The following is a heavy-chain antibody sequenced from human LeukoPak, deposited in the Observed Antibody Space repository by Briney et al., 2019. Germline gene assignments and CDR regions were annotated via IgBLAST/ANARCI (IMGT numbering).Heavy chain of an antibody. J-gene: IGHJ4*02. CDR2: IIPIFGTA. CDR3: ARGYDDSSGTDY. CDR1: GYTFTSYG. Sequence: SVKVSCKASGYTFTSYGISWVRQAPGQGLEWMGRIIPIFGTANYPQKFQGRVTTTTAASTSTAYMELSRLRSEDTAVYYCARGYDDSSGTDYWGQGTLVTVSS. V-gene: IGHV1-69*05. D-gene: IGHD3-22*01.